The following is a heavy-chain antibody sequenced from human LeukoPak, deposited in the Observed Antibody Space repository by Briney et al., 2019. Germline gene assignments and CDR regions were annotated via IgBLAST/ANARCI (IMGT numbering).Heavy chain of an antibody. CDR3: ARENYDFWSGYLNWFDP. CDR2: ISGSGGST. Sequence: GGSLRLSCAASRFTFSNYAMSWVRQAPGKGLEWVSGISGSGGSTYYTDSVKGRFTISRDNSKNTLYLQMNSLRAEDTAVYYCARENYDFWSGYLNWFDPWGQGTLVTVSS. V-gene: IGHV3-23*01. D-gene: IGHD3-3*01. CDR1: RFTFSNYA. J-gene: IGHJ5*02.